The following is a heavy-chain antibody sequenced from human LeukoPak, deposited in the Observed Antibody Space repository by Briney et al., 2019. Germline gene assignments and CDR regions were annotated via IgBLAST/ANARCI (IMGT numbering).Heavy chain of an antibody. V-gene: IGHV3-53*01. J-gene: IGHJ4*02. CDR3: AKDGGLWVSAHWGDS. CDR2: IYSDGRT. Sequence: GGSLRLSCAASGFTVSSNYMSWVRQAPGKGLEWVSVIYSDGRTYYADSVKGRFTISRDNSKNTLFLQMNSLRAEDTAVYYCAKDGGLWVSAHWGDSWGRGTLVTVSS. CDR1: GFTVSSNY. D-gene: IGHD7-27*01.